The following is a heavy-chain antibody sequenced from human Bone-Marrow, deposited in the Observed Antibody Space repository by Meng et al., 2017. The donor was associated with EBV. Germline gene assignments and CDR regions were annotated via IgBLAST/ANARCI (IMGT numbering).Heavy chain of an antibody. CDR1: CASISSGYW. CDR2: VSHSGST. CDR3: AASPGWWRLDY. D-gene: IGHD6-19*01. Sequence: QVQPQLGGAGRLTPLETLSLTCAVSCASISSGYWWTWVRQPPGKGLEWIGEVSHSGSTNYNPSLKSRVTISLDKSENQFFLKVPSVTAADTAVYYCAASPGWWRLDYWGQGTLVTVSS. V-gene: IGHV4-4*02. J-gene: IGHJ4*02.